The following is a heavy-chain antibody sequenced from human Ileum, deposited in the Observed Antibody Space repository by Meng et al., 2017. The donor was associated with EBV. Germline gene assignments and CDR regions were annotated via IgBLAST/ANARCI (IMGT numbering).Heavy chain of an antibody. CDR3: ASSDYYRSDY. CDR2: TSHSGST. CDR1: GGSISRRYW. Sequence: QVPLQEVGPVMVKPSATLSLTCAVSGGSISRRYWWSWVRKPPGKGLEWIGETSHSGSTNYSPSLKSRVTISLDKSKNQLSLKLNSVTAADTAVYYCASSDYYRSDYWGQGTLVTVSS. D-gene: IGHD3-22*01. J-gene: IGHJ4*02. V-gene: IGHV4-4*02.